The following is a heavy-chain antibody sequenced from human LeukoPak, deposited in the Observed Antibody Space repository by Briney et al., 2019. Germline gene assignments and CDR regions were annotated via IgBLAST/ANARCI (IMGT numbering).Heavy chain of an antibody. V-gene: IGHV4-39*07. CDR2: IDYSGST. D-gene: IGHD2-2*01. CDR1: SGSISSNNHF. Sequence: SETLSLTCTVSSGSISSNNHFWGWIRQPQGKGLEWIGNIDYSGSTDYNPSLKSRVTISVDTSKNQFSLKLSSVTAADTAVYYCARAPAVDVWGKGTTVTVSS. CDR3: ARAPAVDV. J-gene: IGHJ6*04.